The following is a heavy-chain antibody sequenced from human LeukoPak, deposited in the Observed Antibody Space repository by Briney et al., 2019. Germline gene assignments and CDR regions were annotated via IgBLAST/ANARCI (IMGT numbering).Heavy chain of an antibody. J-gene: IGHJ6*03. D-gene: IGHD5-12*01. CDR3: ARGRGYSGYGRYYYYYMDV. V-gene: IGHV1-8*03. Sequence: ASGKVSCKAAGYTFTSYEINFLGQATVQVRESRGWMNPNRCNTGYAQQFQGRVTITRNTSISTAYMELSSLRSEDTAVYYCARGRGYSGYGRYYYYYMDVWGKGTTVTVSS. CDR2: MNPNRCNT. CDR1: GYTFTSYE.